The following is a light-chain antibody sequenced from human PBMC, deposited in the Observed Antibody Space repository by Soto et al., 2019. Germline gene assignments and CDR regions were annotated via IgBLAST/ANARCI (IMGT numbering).Light chain of an antibody. Sequence: QSVLTQPPSASGSPGQSVTISCTGTSSDVGGCDYVSWYQQHPGKAPKLMIYQVSKRPSGVPDRFSGSKSGNTASLTVSGLQAEDENDYYCSSYAGDNSGVFGTGTKVTVL. CDR1: SSDVGGCDY. CDR2: QVS. J-gene: IGLJ1*01. V-gene: IGLV2-8*01. CDR3: SSYAGDNSGV.